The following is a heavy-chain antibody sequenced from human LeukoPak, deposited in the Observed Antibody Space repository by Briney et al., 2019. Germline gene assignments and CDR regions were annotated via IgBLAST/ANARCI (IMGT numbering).Heavy chain of an antibody. CDR1: GFTFSDYY. V-gene: IGHV3-11*01. J-gene: IGHJ4*01. CDR2: ISSSAINI. Sequence: GGSLRLSCAASGFTFSDYYMSWIRQAPGKGLEWVSFISSSAINIYYADSVKGRFTISRDSAKDSLYLQMNSLRAEDTAVYYCAKGIYSSGWSYFDYWGHGTLVTVSS. CDR3: AKGIYSSGWSYFDY. D-gene: IGHD6-19*01.